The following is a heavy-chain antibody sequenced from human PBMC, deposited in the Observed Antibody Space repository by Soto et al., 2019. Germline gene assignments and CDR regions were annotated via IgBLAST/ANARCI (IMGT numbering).Heavy chain of an antibody. J-gene: IGHJ4*02. D-gene: IGHD3-22*01. CDR2: IIPIFGTA. Sequence: QVQLVQSGAEVKKPGFSVKVSCKASGGTFSSYAISWVRQAPGQGLEWMGGIIPIFGTANYAQKFQGRVTITADKSTSTAYMELSSLRSEDTAVYYCARDPEYYYDSSGYYFDYWGQGTLVTVSS. CDR1: GGTFSSYA. CDR3: ARDPEYYYDSSGYYFDY. V-gene: IGHV1-69*06.